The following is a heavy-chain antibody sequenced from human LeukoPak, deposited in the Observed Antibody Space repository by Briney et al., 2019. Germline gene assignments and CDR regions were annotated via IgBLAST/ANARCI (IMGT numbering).Heavy chain of an antibody. CDR3: ARANPGEGYFDY. CDR1: GGSFSYYY. CDR2: IYYSGST. V-gene: IGHV4-59*01. Sequence: SETLSLTCAVYGGSFSYYYWSWIRQPPGKGLEWIGYIYYSGSTNYNPSLKSRVTISVDTSKNQFSLKLSSVTAADTAVYYCARANPGEGYFDYWGQGTLVTVSS. J-gene: IGHJ4*02. D-gene: IGHD1-14*01.